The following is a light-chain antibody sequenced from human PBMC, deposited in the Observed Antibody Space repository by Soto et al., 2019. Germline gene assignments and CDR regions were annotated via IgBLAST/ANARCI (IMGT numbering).Light chain of an antibody. CDR3: AAWDDSLNGVI. CDR2: NNN. CDR1: SSNIGSNT. Sequence: QSVLTQPPSASGTPGQRVTISCSGSSSNIGSNTVNWYQQVPGTAHKLLIYNNNQRPSGVPDRFSGSKSGTSVSLAISGLQSEDEADYYCAAWDDSLNGVIFGGGTKLTVL. J-gene: IGLJ2*01. V-gene: IGLV1-44*01.